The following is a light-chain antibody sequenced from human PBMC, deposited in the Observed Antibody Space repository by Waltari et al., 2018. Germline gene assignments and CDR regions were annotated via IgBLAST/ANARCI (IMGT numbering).Light chain of an antibody. V-gene: IGLV1-51*02. CDR3: GTWDSSLSGAV. J-gene: IGLJ7*01. Sequence: QSVLTQPPSVSAAPGQRVTISCSGGSSNIGHNYVSWYRQFPGTAPKLLIYENTEVPPGIPGRFAGSKPGTSATLDITGLQAGDEADYYCGTWDSSLSGAVFGGGTHLTVL. CDR1: SSNIGHNY. CDR2: ENT.